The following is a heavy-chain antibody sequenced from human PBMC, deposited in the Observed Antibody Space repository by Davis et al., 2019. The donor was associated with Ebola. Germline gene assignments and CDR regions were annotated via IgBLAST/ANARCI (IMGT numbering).Heavy chain of an antibody. CDR1: GGSFSGYY. CDR2: INHNGST. Sequence: MPSETLSLTCAVYGGSFSGYYWSWIRQPPGKGLEWIGEINHNGSTNYNPSLKSRVTISVDTSKNQFSLKLTSVTAADTAVYYCATSQDCSSTSCDNWFDPWGQGTLVTVSS. D-gene: IGHD2-2*01. J-gene: IGHJ5*02. CDR3: ATSQDCSSTSCDNWFDP. V-gene: IGHV4-34*01.